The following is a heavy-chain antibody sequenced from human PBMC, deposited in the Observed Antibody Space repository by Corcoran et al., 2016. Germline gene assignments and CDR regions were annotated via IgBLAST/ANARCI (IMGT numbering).Heavy chain of an antibody. CDR2: AYYSGST. D-gene: IGHD3-3*01. CDR1: GGSIGSGSYH. Sequence: QLQLQESGPGLVKPSETLSLICTVSGGSIGSGSYHWGWIRQPPGKGLEWLGSAYYSGSTQYNPSLKSRVTISLDTPKNQLSLRLTSVTAADTAVYFCARMLGGVVRDGMDVWGQGTTVTVSS. CDR3: ARMLGGVVRDGMDV. V-gene: IGHV4-39*01. J-gene: IGHJ6*02.